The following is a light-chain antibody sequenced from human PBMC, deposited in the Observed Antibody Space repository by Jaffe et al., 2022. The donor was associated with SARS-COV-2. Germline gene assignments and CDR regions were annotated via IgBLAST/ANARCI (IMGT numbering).Light chain of an antibody. CDR1: QSISSW. Sequence: DIQMTQSPSTLSASVGDRVVITCRASQSISSWLAWYQQKPGKAPNLLIYEASRLESGVPSRFSGSGSGTEFALTIGSLQPDDFATYYCQQYYSDPLTFGGGTRVEIK. V-gene: IGKV1-5*03. CDR3: QQYYSDPLT. CDR2: EAS. J-gene: IGKJ4*01.